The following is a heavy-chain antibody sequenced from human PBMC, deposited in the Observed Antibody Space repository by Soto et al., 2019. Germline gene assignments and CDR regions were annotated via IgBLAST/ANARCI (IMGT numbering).Heavy chain of an antibody. Sequence: GGSLRLSCSASGFTFSVYAMHWVRQAPGKGLEYVSGISSKGVSTYYADSVKGRFAISRDYSKSTVYLQMNSLRPEDTAVYYCVAGKLIPFDYWGQGTLVTVSS. V-gene: IGHV3-64D*08. J-gene: IGHJ4*02. CDR1: GFTFSVYA. CDR3: VAGKLIPFDY. CDR2: ISSKGVST.